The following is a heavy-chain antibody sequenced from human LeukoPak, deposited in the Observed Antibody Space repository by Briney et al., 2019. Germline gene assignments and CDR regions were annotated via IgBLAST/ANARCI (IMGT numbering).Heavy chain of an antibody. CDR3: ARLRVYYYDSSGYYNGDF. D-gene: IGHD3-22*01. J-gene: IGHJ4*02. CDR2: ISYSGRT. V-gene: IGHV4-39*01. Sequence: KPSETLSLTCTDSGGSTSSISFYWGWIRQPPGKGLECIGRISYSGRTYYNPSLQSRVTISVDTSKNQFSLRLSSVTAADTAVYYCARLRVYYYDSSGYYNGDFWGEGTLVTVSS. CDR1: GGSTSSISFY.